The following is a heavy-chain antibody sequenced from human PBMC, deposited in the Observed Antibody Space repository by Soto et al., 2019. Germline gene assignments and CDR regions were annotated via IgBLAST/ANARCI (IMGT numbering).Heavy chain of an antibody. CDR3: ARDPAYYYDSSGLHDY. D-gene: IGHD3-22*01. V-gene: IGHV3-33*01. Sequence: PGGSLRLSCAASGFTFSSYGMHWVRQAPGKGLEWVAVIWYDGSNKYYADSVKGRFTISRDNSKNTLYLQMNSLRAEDTAVYYCARDPAYYYDSSGLHDYWGQGTLVTVSS. J-gene: IGHJ4*02. CDR2: IWYDGSNK. CDR1: GFTFSSYG.